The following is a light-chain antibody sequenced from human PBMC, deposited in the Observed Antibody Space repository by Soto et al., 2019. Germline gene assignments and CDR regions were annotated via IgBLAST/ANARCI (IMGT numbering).Light chain of an antibody. CDR1: QSISNY. Sequence: DVQMTQSPSSLSASVGDRVTLTCRASQSISNYLAWYQQKPGKVPKLLIYGASALQSGVPSRFSGSGSGTDFTLTISSLQPEDVATYYCQKYDRTPFTFGPGTKVDIK. J-gene: IGKJ3*01. CDR3: QKYDRTPFT. V-gene: IGKV1-27*01. CDR2: GAS.